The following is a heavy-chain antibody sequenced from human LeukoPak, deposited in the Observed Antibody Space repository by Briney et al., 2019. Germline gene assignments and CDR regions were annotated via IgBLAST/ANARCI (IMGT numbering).Heavy chain of an antibody. D-gene: IGHD3-22*01. CDR2: INQVGSSK. V-gene: IGHV3-7*01. Sequence: GGSLRLSCAASGFTFTTYWMGWVRQAPGKGPEWVANINQVGSSKYFVDSVKGRFIISRDNAKNSLYLQMNSLRDEDTAVYYCAKGRDSREAYHSDYYMDVWGKGPRSPSP. CDR1: GFTFTTYW. J-gene: IGHJ6*03. CDR3: AKGRDSREAYHSDYYMDV.